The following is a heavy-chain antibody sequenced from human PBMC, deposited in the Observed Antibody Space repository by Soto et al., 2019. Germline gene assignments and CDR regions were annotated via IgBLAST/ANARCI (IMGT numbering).Heavy chain of an antibody. CDR2: IYHTGNT. J-gene: IGHJ5*01. CDR1: GGSISDDSY. V-gene: IGHV4-30-4*01. Sequence: LSLTCTVSGGSISDDSYWSWIRQTPGKGLEWIGYIYHTGNTYYNPSLRSRVSISVDKSKSQFSLKLISVTAADTAVYFCARDEYQLLSSVSWFDSWGQGTLVTVS. D-gene: IGHD2-2*01. CDR3: ARDEYQLLSSVSWFDS.